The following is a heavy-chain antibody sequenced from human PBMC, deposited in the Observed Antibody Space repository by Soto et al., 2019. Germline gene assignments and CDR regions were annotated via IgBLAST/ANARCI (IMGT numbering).Heavy chain of an antibody. CDR2: IYYSGST. CDR1: GGSISSSSYY. Sequence: SETLSLTCTVSGGSISSSSYYWGWIRQPPGKGLEWIGSIYYSGSTYYNPSLKSRVTISVDTSKNQFSLKLSSVTAADTAVYYCARHNRRAWYSSSWTFDYWGQGTLVTVSS. V-gene: IGHV4-39*01. D-gene: IGHD6-13*01. J-gene: IGHJ4*02. CDR3: ARHNRRAWYSSSWTFDY.